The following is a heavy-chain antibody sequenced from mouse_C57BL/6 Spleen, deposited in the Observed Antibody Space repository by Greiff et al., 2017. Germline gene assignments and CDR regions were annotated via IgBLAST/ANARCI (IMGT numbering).Heavy chain of an antibody. CDR1: GYTFTSYW. V-gene: IGHV1-61*01. Sequence: QVQLQQPGAELVRPGSSVKLSCKASGYTFTSYWMDWVKQRPGQGLEWIGNIYPSDSETHYNQKFKDKATLTVDKSSSTAYMQLSSLPSEDSAVYYCARDYGSSYWYFDVWGTGTTVTVSS. CDR2: IYPSDSET. D-gene: IGHD1-1*01. CDR3: ARDYGSSYWYFDV. J-gene: IGHJ1*03.